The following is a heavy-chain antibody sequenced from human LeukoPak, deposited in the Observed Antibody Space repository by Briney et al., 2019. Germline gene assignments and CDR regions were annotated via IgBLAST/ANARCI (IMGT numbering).Heavy chain of an antibody. CDR1: GYSINSGYF. Sequence: SETLSLTCSVPGYSINSGYFWGWIRQPPGKGLEWIWNIVHNGSMRGTQYTPSLKSRVYISVDTSKNQFSLKLSSVTAADTAVYYCARDRYCSGGNCYIDYWGQGTLATVSS. CDR3: ARDRYCSGGNCYIDY. J-gene: IGHJ4*02. D-gene: IGHD2-15*01. V-gene: IGHV4-38-2*02. CDR2: IVHNGSMRGT.